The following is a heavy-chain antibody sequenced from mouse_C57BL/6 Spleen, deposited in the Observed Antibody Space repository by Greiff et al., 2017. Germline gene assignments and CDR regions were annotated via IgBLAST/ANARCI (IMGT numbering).Heavy chain of an antibody. J-gene: IGHJ2*01. D-gene: IGHD1-1*01. CDR2: ISSGGSYT. CDR3: ARHGTTGNYFDY. V-gene: IGHV5-6*01. CDR1: GFTFSSYG. Sequence: EVQLVESGGDLVKPGGSLKLSCAASGFTFSSYGMSWVRQTPDKRLEWVATISSGGSYTYYRDSVKGRFTISRDNAKNTLYLQMSSLKSEDTAMYYCARHGTTGNYFDYWGQGTTLTVSS.